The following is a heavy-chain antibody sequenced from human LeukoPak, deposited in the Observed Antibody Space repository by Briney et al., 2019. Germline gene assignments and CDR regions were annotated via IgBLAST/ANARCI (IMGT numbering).Heavy chain of an antibody. Sequence: PSETLSLTCTVSGGSFTSYYWSWIRQPPGKGLEWIGYIYFTGSTNYNPSLKSRVTISLDTSKNQFSLNLMSVTAADTAVYYCARSLYGSGNIWLDPWGQGTLVTASS. V-gene: IGHV4-59*01. D-gene: IGHD3-10*01. J-gene: IGHJ5*02. CDR1: GGSFTSYY. CDR2: IYFTGST. CDR3: ARSLYGSGNIWLDP.